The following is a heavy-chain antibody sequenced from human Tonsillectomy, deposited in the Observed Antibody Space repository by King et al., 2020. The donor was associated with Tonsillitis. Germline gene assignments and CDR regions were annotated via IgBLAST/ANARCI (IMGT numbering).Heavy chain of an antibody. CDR2: INWKSDDI. Sequence: VQLVESGGGLVQPGRSLRLSCEASGFTFEDYGMHWVRQAPGKGLEWVAGINWKSDDIGYADSVKGRFTISRDNPKNSLFLQMNSLRAEDTALYYCAKGTNFILGHAAFHVWGQGTVVTVSS. CDR1: GFTFEDYG. J-gene: IGHJ3*01. D-gene: IGHD4/OR15-4a*01. CDR3: AKGTNFILGHAAFHV. V-gene: IGHV3-9*01.